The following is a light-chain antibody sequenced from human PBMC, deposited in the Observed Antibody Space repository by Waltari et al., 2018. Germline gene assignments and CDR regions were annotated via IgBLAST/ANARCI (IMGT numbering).Light chain of an antibody. V-gene: IGKV1-39*01. CDR2: HTY. CDR1: QNIGSF. Sequence: DIQMTQSPSSLSASVGDRVTITCRASQNIGSFLNWFRQKPGEAPKLLIFHTYSLQSGGPSRFSGSGSGTDFTLTISSLHPEDFATYFCQQTYVAPRTFGLGTKLEI. J-gene: IGKJ2*01. CDR3: QQTYVAPRT.